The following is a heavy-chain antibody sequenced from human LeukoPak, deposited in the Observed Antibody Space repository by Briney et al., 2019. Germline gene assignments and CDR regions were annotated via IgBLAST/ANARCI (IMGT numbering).Heavy chain of an antibody. Sequence: GGSLRLSCAASGFTFSNSSMNWVRQAPGKGLEWVSSISSSGSYIYYADSVKGRFTISRDNSKNTLYLQMGSLRAEDMAVYYCARGGIVVVTAIFDLWGRGTLVTVSS. V-gene: IGHV3-21*01. D-gene: IGHD2-21*02. J-gene: IGHJ2*01. CDR1: GFTFSNSS. CDR2: ISSSGSYI. CDR3: ARGGIVVVTAIFDL.